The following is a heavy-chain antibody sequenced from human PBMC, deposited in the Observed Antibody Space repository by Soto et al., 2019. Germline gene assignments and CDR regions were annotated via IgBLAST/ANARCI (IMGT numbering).Heavy chain of an antibody. J-gene: IGHJ5*02. D-gene: IGHD3-22*01. V-gene: IGHV2-5*02. CDR3: AHRNYYDSSDNWFDP. CDR2: IYWDDDK. Sequence: GLDLEWLALIYWDDDKRYSPSLKSRLTITKDTSKNQVVLTMTNMDPVDTATYYCAHRNYYDSSDNWFDPWGQGTLVTVSS.